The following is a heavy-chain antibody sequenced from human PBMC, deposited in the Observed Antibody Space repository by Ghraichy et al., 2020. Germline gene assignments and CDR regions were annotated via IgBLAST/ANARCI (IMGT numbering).Heavy chain of an antibody. CDR3: ARFFRNYYDSSGYLVNWFDP. CDR1: GGSFSGYY. J-gene: IGHJ5*02. Sequence: SQTLSLTCAVYGGSFSGYYWSWIRQPPGKGLEWIGQINHSGSTNYNPSLKSRVTISVDTSKNQFSLKLSSVTAADTAVYYCARFFRNYYDSSGYLVNWFDPWSQGNLVTGSP. V-gene: IGHV4-34*01. D-gene: IGHD3-22*01. CDR2: INHSGST.